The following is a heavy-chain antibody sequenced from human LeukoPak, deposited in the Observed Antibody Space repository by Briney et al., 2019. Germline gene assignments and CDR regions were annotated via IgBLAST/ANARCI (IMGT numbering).Heavy chain of an antibody. CDR2: INPNSGGT. CDR1: GYTFTGYY. V-gene: IGHV1-2*02. J-gene: IGHJ4*02. Sequence: ASVKVSCKASGYTFTGYYMHWVRQAPGQGLEWMGWINPNSGGTNYAQKFQGRVTMTEDTSTDTAYMELSSLRSEDTAVYYCATEGKFDYWGQGTLVTVSP. CDR3: ATEGKFDY.